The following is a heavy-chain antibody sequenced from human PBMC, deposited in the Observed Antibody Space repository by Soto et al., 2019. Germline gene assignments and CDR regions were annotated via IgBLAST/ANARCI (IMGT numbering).Heavy chain of an antibody. CDR3: ERGMDPYKGGNY. D-gene: IGHD3-16*01. Sequence: QVQLQQWGAGLLKPSETLSLTCAVYGGSFSDYYCSWIRQSPGKGLEWIGEIHPSGSSSYNPSLNSRVTMSLDTSKTQFSLRLTSVTAADTAVYYCERGMDPYKGGNYWGQGTLVSVSS. CDR1: GGSFSDYY. V-gene: IGHV4-34*01. CDR2: IHPSGSS. J-gene: IGHJ4*02.